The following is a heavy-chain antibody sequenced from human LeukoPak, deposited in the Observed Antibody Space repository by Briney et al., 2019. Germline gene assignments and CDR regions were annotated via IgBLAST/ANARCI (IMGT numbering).Heavy chain of an antibody. CDR2: ISGSGGST. D-gene: IGHD3-10*02. CDR3: AALGITMIGGV. V-gene: IGHV3-23*01. J-gene: IGHJ6*04. Sequence: GGSLRLSCAASGFTFSSYGMSWVRQAPGKGLEWVSAISGSGGSTYYADSGKGRFTISRDNAKNSLYLHMNSLRAEDTAVYYCAALGITMIGGVWGKGTTVTISS. CDR1: GFTFSSYG.